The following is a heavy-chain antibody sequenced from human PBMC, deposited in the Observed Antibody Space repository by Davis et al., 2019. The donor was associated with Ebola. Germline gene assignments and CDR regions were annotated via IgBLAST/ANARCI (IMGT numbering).Heavy chain of an antibody. Sequence: PGGSLRLSCAASGFSFSDSALHWVRQAPGKGLEWVSIISYDGKNEYYADSVKGRFTISRDNSKNTLFLQMNSLRVEDTGVYYCARNLIAAGTLGYWGQGSLVIVSS. CDR1: GFSFSDSA. CDR2: ISYDGKNE. D-gene: IGHD6-13*01. J-gene: IGHJ4*02. CDR3: ARNLIAAGTLGY. V-gene: IGHV3-30*04.